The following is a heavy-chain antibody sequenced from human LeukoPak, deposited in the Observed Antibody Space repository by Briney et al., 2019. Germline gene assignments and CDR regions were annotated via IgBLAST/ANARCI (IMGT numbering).Heavy chain of an antibody. CDR2: ISGSGGST. J-gene: IGHJ4*02. D-gene: IGHD3-10*01. CDR1: GFTVSNNY. CDR3: AKTQSITMVRGVQGY. V-gene: IGHV3-23*01. Sequence: PGGSLRLSCAASGFTVSNNYMSWVRQAPGKGLEWVSAISGSGGSTYYADSVKGRFTISRDNSKNTLYLQMNSLRAEDTAVYCCAKTQSITMVRGVQGYWGQGTLVTVSS.